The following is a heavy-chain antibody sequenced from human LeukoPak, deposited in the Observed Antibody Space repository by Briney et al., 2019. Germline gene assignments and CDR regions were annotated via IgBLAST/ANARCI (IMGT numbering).Heavy chain of an antibody. D-gene: IGHD4-17*01. V-gene: IGHV3-30*03. CDR3: ARPTTVTLADAFDI. CDR2: ISYDGNHK. Sequence: GGSLRLSCAASGITFRSYGMHWVRQAPGKGLEWVAVISYDGNHKYYADSVKGRFSVSRDNSKNTLYLQMNSLRAEDTAVYYCARPTTVTLADAFDIWGQGTMVTVSS. J-gene: IGHJ3*02. CDR1: GITFRSYG.